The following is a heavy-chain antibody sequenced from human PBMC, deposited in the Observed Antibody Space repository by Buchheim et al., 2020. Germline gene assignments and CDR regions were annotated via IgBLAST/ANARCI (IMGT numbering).Heavy chain of an antibody. CDR3: ARGSGWFPFDY. V-gene: IGHV4-34*01. CDR1: GGSFSGYY. J-gene: IGHJ4*02. Sequence: QVQLQQWGAGLLKPSETLSLTCAVYGGSFSGYYWSWIRQPPGKGLEWIGEINHSGSTNYNPSLKSRVTISVDTPKNQFSLKVNSVTAADTAVYYCARGSGWFPFDYWGQGTL. D-gene: IGHD6-19*01. CDR2: INHSGST.